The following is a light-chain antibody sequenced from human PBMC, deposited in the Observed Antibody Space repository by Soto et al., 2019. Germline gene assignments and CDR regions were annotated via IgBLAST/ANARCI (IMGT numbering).Light chain of an antibody. Sequence: VLTQAPGTLSLSPGERATLSCRASQSVSNNYLAWYQQKPGQAPRLLIYGASNRATGIPDRFSGSGSGTDFTLTISRLEPEDFAVYYCQQRSNWPPITFGQGTRLEIK. CDR2: GAS. V-gene: IGKV3D-20*02. J-gene: IGKJ5*01. CDR3: QQRSNWPPIT. CDR1: QSVSNNY.